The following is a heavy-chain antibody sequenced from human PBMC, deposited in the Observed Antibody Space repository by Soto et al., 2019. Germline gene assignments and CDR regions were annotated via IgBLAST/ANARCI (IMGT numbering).Heavy chain of an antibody. CDR1: GGSISSYY. V-gene: IGHV4-59*08. J-gene: IGHJ4*02. D-gene: IGHD6-13*01. CDR2: IYYSGAT. CDR3: ARRPLAYFDY. Sequence: SETLSLTCTVSGGSISSYYGSWIRQPPGKGLEWIGYIYYSGATYYNPSLKGRLTISLDTSKNQFSLNLNSVTAADTAVYFCARRPLAYFDYWGRGTQVTVSS.